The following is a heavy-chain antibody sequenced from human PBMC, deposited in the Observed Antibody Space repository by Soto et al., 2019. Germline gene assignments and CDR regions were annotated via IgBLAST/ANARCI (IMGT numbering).Heavy chain of an antibody. Sequence: QVQLVQSGAEVKKPGASVKVSCKTSGDSFSAYYLHWVRQAPGQGLEWLGWINPNGGATKDAQKLRGRVAMNRDTSIRTAYLELTSLRSDDTAIYYCARESGGATATLDYYYFYMDVWGKGTTVTVSS. J-gene: IGHJ6*03. CDR1: GDSFSAYY. D-gene: IGHD5-12*01. CDR3: ARESGGATATLDYYYFYMDV. V-gene: IGHV1-2*02. CDR2: INPNGGAT.